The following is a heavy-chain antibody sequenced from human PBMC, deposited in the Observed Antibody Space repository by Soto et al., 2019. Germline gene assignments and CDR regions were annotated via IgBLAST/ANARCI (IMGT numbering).Heavy chain of an antibody. V-gene: IGHV1-69*12. Sequence: QAQLVQSGAEVKKPGSSVKVSCKASGGTFSSYAISWVRQAPGQGLEWMGGIIPIFGTANYAQKFQGRVTITADESTSTAYMELSSLRSEDTAVYYCAREDQDNWNDAYYYYGMDVWGQGTTVTVSS. CDR3: AREDQDNWNDAYYYYGMDV. CDR2: IIPIFGTA. D-gene: IGHD1-20*01. J-gene: IGHJ6*02. CDR1: GGTFSSYA.